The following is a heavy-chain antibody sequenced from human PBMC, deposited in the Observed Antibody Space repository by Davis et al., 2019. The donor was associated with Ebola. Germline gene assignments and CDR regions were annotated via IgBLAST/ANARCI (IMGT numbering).Heavy chain of an antibody. CDR3: ARGRYSLAY. Sequence: GGSLRLSCAASGFTFSSYAMHWVRQAPGKGLEWVAVISYDGSIKYYADSVKGRFTISRDNSKNTLYLQMNSLRAEDTAVYSCARGRYSLAYWGQGTLVTVSS. J-gene: IGHJ4*02. CDR2: ISYDGSIK. CDR1: GFTFSSYA. V-gene: IGHV3-30-3*01.